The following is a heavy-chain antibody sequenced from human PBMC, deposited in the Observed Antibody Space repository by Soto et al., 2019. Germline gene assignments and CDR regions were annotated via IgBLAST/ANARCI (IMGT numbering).Heavy chain of an antibody. CDR3: ARGGPPIDY. CDR2: IYYSGST. V-gene: IGHV4-59*08. CDR1: GGSISSYY. J-gene: IGHJ4*02. D-gene: IGHD3-16*01. Sequence: SETLSLTCTVSGGSISSYYWSWIRQPPGKGLEWIGYIYYSGSTNYNPSLKSRLTISVDTSKNQFSLKLSSVTAADTAVYYCARGGPPIDYWGQGTLVTVSS.